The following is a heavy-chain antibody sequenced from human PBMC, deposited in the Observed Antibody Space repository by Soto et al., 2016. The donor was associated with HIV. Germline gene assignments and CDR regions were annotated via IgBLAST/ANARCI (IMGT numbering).Heavy chain of an antibody. CDR1: GDSINSSNYY. V-gene: IGHV4-39*01. J-gene: IGHJ4*02. D-gene: IGHD3-10*01. Sequence: QLQLQESGPGLVKSSETVSLTCIVSGDSINSSNYYWGWVRQSPGRGLEWIGSIYYNGVTYYNPSLQGRVTLSIDTSKNEFSMKLTSVTAADTALYYCATPWGGGSGNSLDYWGQGILVTVSS. CDR3: ATPWGGGSGNSLDY. CDR2: IYYNGVT.